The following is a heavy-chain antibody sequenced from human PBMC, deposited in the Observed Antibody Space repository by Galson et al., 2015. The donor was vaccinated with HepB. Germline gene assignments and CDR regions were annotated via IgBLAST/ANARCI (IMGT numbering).Heavy chain of an antibody. CDR2: IIPIFGTA. CDR1: GGTFSSYA. Sequence: SVKVSCKASGGTFSSYAISWVRQAPGQGLKWMGGIIPIFGTANYAQKFQGRVTITADKSTSTAYMELSSLRSEDTAVYYCARGLRFLEWLFDYWGQGTLVTVSS. J-gene: IGHJ4*02. V-gene: IGHV1-69*06. D-gene: IGHD3-3*01. CDR3: ARGLRFLEWLFDY.